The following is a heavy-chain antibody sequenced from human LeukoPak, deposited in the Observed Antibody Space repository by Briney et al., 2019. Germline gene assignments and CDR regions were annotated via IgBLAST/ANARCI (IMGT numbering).Heavy chain of an antibody. CDR1: GFTFSSYG. V-gene: IGHV3-20*04. CDR3: ARDSFFGVVISPAYYYYGMDV. D-gene: IGHD3-3*01. Sequence: RPGGSLRLSCAASGFTFSSYGMSWVRQAPGKGLEWVSGINWNGGSTGYADSVKGRFTISRDNAKNSLYLQMNSLRAEDTALYYCARDSFFGVVISPAYYYYGMDVWGQGTTVTVSS. J-gene: IGHJ6*02. CDR2: INWNGGST.